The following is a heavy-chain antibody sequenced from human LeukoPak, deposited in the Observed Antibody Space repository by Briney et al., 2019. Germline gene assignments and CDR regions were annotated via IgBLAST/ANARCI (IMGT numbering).Heavy chain of an antibody. D-gene: IGHD1-1*01. J-gene: IGHJ1*01. CDR3: AKPVDGASVQRYFQH. CDR2: ISGGGDNT. V-gene: IGHV3-23*01. CDR1: GFTFSRYA. Sequence: GGSLRLSCAASGFTFSRYAMSWVRQAPGKGLEWVSAISGGGDNTYYADSVRGRFTISRDNSKNTLILQMNSLRAEDTAIYYCAKPVDGASVQRYFQHWGQGTLVTVSS.